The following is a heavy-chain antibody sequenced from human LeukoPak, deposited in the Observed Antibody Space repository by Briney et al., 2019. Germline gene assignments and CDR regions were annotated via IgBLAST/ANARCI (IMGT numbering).Heavy chain of an antibody. CDR2: ITGSSRTI. D-gene: IGHD2-15*01. J-gene: IGHJ4*02. CDR3: ARDGGSPNGLDY. Sequence: GGSLRLSCAASAFTFSTYSMNWVPQAPGQGLEWVSYITGSSRTIFHTYSVRGRFTISRDNAKNSLYLQMSSLRAEDTARYYCARDGGSPNGLDYWGQGTLVTVSS. CDR1: AFTFSTYS. V-gene: IGHV3-48*01.